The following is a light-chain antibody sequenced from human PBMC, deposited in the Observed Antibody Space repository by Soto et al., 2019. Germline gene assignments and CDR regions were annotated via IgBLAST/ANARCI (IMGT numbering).Light chain of an antibody. J-gene: IGKJ5*01. CDR1: QSISSY. CDR3: QQLHGYPIT. Sequence: DIQMTQSPSSLSASVGDRVTITCRASQSISSYLNWYQQKPGKAPKLLIYAASSLQSGVPSRFSGSGSGTHFTLTISSLQPEDFATYYCQQLHGYPITFGQGTRLEIK. CDR2: AAS. V-gene: IGKV1-39*01.